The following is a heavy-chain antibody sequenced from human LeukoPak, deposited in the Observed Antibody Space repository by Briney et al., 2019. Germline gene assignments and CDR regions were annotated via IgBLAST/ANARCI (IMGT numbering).Heavy chain of an antibody. V-gene: IGHV3-30*03. CDR1: GFTFSSCG. CDR3: VRVGAGSNYVDFEC. CDR2: ISYDGSNK. D-gene: IGHD4-11*01. J-gene: IGHJ4*02. Sequence: GGSLRLSCAPSGFTFSSCGMHCVRHPPDKVRGWVAVISYDGSNKYYAGSVKGRFTMSRDNSKSTVYLQMNSLRAEDTAVYYCVRVGAGSNYVDFECWGKVVLVTV.